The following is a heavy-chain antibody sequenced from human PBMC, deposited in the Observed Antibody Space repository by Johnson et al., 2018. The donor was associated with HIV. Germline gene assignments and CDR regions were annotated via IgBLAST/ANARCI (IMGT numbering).Heavy chain of an antibody. D-gene: IGHD6-13*01. V-gene: IGHV3-30*04. CDR2: ISYDGSNK. J-gene: IGHJ3*02. Sequence: QMQLVESGGGVVQPGRSLRLSCAASGFTFSSYAMHWVRQAPGKGLEWVAVISYDGSNKYYADSVKGRFTISRDNSKNTLYLQMNSLRAEDTAVYYCANLGYSSSWDYDGFDIWGQGTMVTVSS. CDR3: ANLGYSSSWDYDGFDI. CDR1: GFTFSSYA.